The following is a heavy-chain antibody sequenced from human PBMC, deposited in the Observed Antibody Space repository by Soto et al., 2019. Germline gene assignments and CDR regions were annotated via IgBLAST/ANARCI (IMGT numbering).Heavy chain of an antibody. CDR1: GFTFSSYA. CDR3: AKFFVETGGSSGWPWTFHY. CDR2: ISGSGGTR. Sequence: GQLLESGGGLVQPVRSLRLSWAASGFTFSSYAMSWVRQAPGKGLVWVSSISGSGGTRYYAASVKGRFTIARDNSKNTLFLQMNRLRAEDTAVYYCAKFFVETGGSSGWPWTFHYWCQGTLVTVSS. V-gene: IGHV3-23*01. D-gene: IGHD6-25*01. J-gene: IGHJ4*02.